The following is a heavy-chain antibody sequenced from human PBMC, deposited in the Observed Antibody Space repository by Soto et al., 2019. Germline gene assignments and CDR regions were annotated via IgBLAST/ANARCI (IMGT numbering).Heavy chain of an antibody. CDR3: AKEFFDSSGFYPSLDALDI. Sequence: QVQLAESGGGEVQPGRSLTITCAASGFTLGTYGMHWVRQAPGKGLEWVAVISHDGGDKYYSDSVMGRFTISRDNSKNTLFLQMNSLRAEDTAVYFCAKEFFDSSGFYPSLDALDIWCQGTVVTVSS. CDR2: ISHDGGDK. CDR1: GFTLGTYG. V-gene: IGHV3-30*18. J-gene: IGHJ3*02. D-gene: IGHD3-22*01.